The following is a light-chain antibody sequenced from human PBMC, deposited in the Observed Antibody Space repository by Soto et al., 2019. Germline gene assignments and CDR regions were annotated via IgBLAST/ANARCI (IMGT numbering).Light chain of an antibody. CDR3: SSYTSSSTLLYV. J-gene: IGLJ1*01. CDR1: SSDVGGYNY. CDR2: DVS. V-gene: IGLV2-14*01. Sequence: QSALTQPASVSGSPGQSITISCTGTSSDVGGYNYVSWYQQHPGKAPKLMIYDVSNRPSGVSNRFSGSKSGNTASLTISGLQAEDEAYYYCSSYTSSSTLLYVFGTGTKVTVL.